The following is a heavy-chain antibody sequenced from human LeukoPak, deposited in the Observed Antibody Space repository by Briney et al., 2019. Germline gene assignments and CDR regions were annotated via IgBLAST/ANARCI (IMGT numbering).Heavy chain of an antibody. J-gene: IGHJ6*02. CDR3: AREQLTNWLGYGMDV. V-gene: IGHV1-2*02. CDR1: GYTFTGCY. CDR2: INPNSGGT. Sequence: ASVKVSCKPSGYTFTGCYMNWVRQAPGQGLEWMGWINPNSGGTNYAQKFQGRVTVTRDTSISTAYMELSRLRSDDTAVYYCAREQLTNWLGYGMDVWGQGTTVTVSS. D-gene: IGHD6-19*01.